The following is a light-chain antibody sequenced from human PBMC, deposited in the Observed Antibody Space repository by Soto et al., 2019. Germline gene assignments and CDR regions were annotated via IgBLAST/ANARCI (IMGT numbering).Light chain of an antibody. J-gene: IGLJ1*01. CDR3: SSFAGSNNFPYV. Sequence: QSALTQPPSASGSPGQSVTISCTGTSSDVGGYNYVSWYRQHPGKAPQLIIYDVNKRPSGVPDRFSGSKSGNTASLTVSGLQAEDEADYYCSSFAGSNNFPYVFGTGTKVTVL. CDR2: DVN. CDR1: SSDVGGYNY. V-gene: IGLV2-8*01.